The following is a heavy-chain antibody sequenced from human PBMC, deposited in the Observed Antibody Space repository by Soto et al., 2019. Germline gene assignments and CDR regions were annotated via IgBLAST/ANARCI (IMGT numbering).Heavy chain of an antibody. Sequence: QVQLQESGPGLVKPSQTLSLTCNVSAGSFNSGDYYWRWIRQPPGKGLEWIGYIYYSGSTYYNPPRRSRVTISIDTSKSHFFLNLRSVTAADTAVYYCARIGLTTALLWGQGTLVTVSS. D-gene: IGHD4-17*01. CDR1: AGSFNSGDYY. J-gene: IGHJ4*02. CDR2: IYYSGST. CDR3: ARIGLTTALL. V-gene: IGHV4-30-4*01.